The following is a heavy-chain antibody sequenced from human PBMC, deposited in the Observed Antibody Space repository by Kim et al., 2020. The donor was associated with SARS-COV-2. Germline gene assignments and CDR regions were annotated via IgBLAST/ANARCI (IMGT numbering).Heavy chain of an antibody. D-gene: IGHD3-3*01. CDR3: ARGSLRGVVIAYRDDAFDI. V-gene: IGHV1-8*01. J-gene: IGHJ3*02. CDR2: MNPNSGNT. Sequence: ASVKVSCKASGYTFTSYDINWVRQATGQGLEWMGWMNPNSGNTGYAQKFQGRVTMTRNTSISTAYMELSSLRSEDTAVYYCARGSLRGVVIAYRDDAFDIWGQGTMVTVSS. CDR1: GYTFTSYD.